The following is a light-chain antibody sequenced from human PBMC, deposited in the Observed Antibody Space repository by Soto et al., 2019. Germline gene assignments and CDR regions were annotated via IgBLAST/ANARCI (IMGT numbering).Light chain of an antibody. CDR3: QKYGSSPRT. CDR1: QSVSSSY. CDR2: GAS. V-gene: IGKV3-20*01. Sequence: IVLTQSPGTLSLAPGERATLSCRASQSVSSSYLAWYQQKPGQAPRLLIYGASSRATGIPDRFSGSGSGTDFTLTISSLEPEDFAVYYCQKYGSSPRTFGQGTKVEIK. J-gene: IGKJ1*01.